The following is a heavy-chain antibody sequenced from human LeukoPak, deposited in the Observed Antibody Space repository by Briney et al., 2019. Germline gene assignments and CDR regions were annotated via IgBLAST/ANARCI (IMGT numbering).Heavy chain of an antibody. CDR1: GYTFTGYY. CDR3: ATFSDYVWGSYRHTDAFDI. CDR2: INPNSGGT. Sequence: ASVKVSCKASGYTFTGYYMHWVRQAPGQGLEWMGRINPNSGGTNYAQKFQGRVTMTRDTSISTAYMELSRLRSVDTAVYYCATFSDYVWGSYRHTDAFDIWGQGTMVTVSS. V-gene: IGHV1-2*06. D-gene: IGHD3-16*02. J-gene: IGHJ3*02.